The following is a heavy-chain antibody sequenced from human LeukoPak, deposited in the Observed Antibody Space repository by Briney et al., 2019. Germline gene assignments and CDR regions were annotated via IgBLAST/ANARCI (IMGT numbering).Heavy chain of an antibody. CDR1: GYKFNNYC. V-gene: IGHV5-51*01. CDR3: ARRDYGGASDY. CDR2: VCPRDSDI. J-gene: IGHJ4*02. D-gene: IGHD4-23*01. Sequence: GESLKISCKGTGYKFNNYCIAWVRQVPGRGLEWMGIVCPRDSDIRYSPSFQGQVTFSADRSTTTAYLQWSSLKASDTAMCYCARRDYGGASDYWGQGTLVTVSS.